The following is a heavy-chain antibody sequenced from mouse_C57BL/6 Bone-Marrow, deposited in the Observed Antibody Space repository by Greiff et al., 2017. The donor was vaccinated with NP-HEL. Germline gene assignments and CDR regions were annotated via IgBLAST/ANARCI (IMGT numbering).Heavy chain of an antibody. CDR3: ARRDRQLRPLYAMDY. CDR1: GYAFSSSW. J-gene: IGHJ4*01. V-gene: IGHV1-82*01. CDR2: IYPGDGDT. D-gene: IGHD3-2*02. Sequence: VKLVESGPELVKPGASVKISCKASGYAFSSSWMNWVKQRPGKGLEWIGRIYPGDGDTNYNGKFKGKATLTADKSSSTAYMQLSSLTSEDSAVYFCARRDRQLRPLYAMDYWGQGTSVTVSS.